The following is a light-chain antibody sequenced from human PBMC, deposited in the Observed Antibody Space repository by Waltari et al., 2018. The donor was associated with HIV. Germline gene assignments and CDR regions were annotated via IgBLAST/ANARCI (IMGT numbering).Light chain of an antibody. V-gene: IGLV1-51*01. CDR3: GTWDTTLSAVV. CDR1: HSNIATNY. Sequence: QSLLTQPPSVSAAPGQIVTISCSGTHSNIATNYISSYQHHPGTAPKLIIYDNDKRPSGMPDRFSGSKSGTSATLGVSGLQTGDEADYFCGTWDTTLSAVVFGGGTKLTVL. CDR2: DND. J-gene: IGLJ2*01.